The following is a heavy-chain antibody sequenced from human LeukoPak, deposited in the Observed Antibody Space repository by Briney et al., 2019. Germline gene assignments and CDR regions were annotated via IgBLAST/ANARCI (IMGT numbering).Heavy chain of an antibody. Sequence: GGSLRLSCAVSGFTFTSYAISWVRQAPGKGLEWVSTISGSGDSTYYADSVKGRFTISRDNSKNTLYLQMNSLRAEDTAVYYCVRGSGTWPYGMDVWGQGTTVTVSS. CDR1: GFTFTSYA. J-gene: IGHJ6*02. V-gene: IGHV3-23*01. CDR2: ISGSGDST. D-gene: IGHD3-10*01. CDR3: VRGSGTWPYGMDV.